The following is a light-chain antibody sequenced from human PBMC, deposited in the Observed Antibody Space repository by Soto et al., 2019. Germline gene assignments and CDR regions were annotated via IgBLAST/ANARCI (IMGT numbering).Light chain of an antibody. CDR1: QTISSW. CDR3: QHYNSYSEA. V-gene: IGKV1-5*03. CDR2: KAS. Sequence: DIQMTQSPSTLSVSVVGVVTGAFLASQTISSWLAWYQQKPGKAPKLLIYKASTLKSGVPSRFSGSGSGTEFTLTISSLQPDDFATYYCQHYNSYSEAFGQGTKVDIK. J-gene: IGKJ1*01.